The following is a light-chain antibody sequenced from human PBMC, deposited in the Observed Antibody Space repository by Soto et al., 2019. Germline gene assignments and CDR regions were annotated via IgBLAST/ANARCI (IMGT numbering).Light chain of an antibody. V-gene: IGKV3-20*01. J-gene: IGKJ1*01. CDR1: QSVSSSY. Sequence: EIVLTQSPGTLSLSPGERATLSCRASQSVSSSYLAWYQQKPGQAPRLLIYGASSRATGIPDRFSGSGSGTDFTLTISRLEPEDFAVYDCQQYGSSPLWPFGQGTKGEIK. CDR3: QQYGSSPLWP. CDR2: GAS.